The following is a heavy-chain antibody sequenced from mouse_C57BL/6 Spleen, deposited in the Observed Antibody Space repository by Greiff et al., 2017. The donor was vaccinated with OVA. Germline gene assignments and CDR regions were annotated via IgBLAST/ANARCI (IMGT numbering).Heavy chain of an antibody. CDR3: ASYYYGSSYND. D-gene: IGHD1-1*01. Sequence: QVQLQQPGAELVKPGASVKVSCKASGYTFTSYWMHWVKQRPGQGLEWIGRIHPSDSDTNYNQKFKGKATLTVDKSSSTAYMQLSSLTSEDSAVDYCASYYYGSSYNDWGQGTTLTVSS. V-gene: IGHV1-74*01. J-gene: IGHJ2*01. CDR1: GYTFTSYW. CDR2: IHPSDSDT.